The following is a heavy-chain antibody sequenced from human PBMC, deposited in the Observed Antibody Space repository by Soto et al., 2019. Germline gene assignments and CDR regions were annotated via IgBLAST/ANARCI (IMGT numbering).Heavy chain of an antibody. V-gene: IGHV4-59*01. CDR2: IYASGAT. J-gene: IGHJ4*02. CDR1: GGTISTYY. D-gene: IGHD3-10*01. CDR3: ARSHSFDGSLYHYYLDF. Sequence: SETLSLTCTVSGGTISTYYWSWIRQPPGGTLEWIGYIYASGATTYNPSLESRVTMSVDMPNNEFSLELTSLTAADTAVYYCARSHSFDGSLYHYYLDFWCQGDRVTVSS.